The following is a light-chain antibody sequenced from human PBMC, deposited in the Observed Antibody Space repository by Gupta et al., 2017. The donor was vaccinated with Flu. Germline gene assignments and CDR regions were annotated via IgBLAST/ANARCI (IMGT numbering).Light chain of an antibody. J-gene: IGLJ1*01. CDR2: SES. V-gene: IGLV1-44*01. Sequence: QSVLTQPPSASGTPGQRVTILCSGSSSNIGANTVSWYQQVPGTAPRLLLYSESQRPSGVPARFSASNSGTSASLAISVLQSEDEADEVGADWDGGPSGSWVFGTGTTLTVL. CDR1: SSNIGANT. CDR3: ADWDGGPSGSWV.